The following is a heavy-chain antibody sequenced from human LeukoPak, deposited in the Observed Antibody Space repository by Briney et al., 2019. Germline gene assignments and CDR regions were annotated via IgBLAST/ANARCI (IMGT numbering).Heavy chain of an antibody. J-gene: IGHJ4*02. V-gene: IGHV4-4*02. CDR2: IYHSGST. CDR1: GGSISSSNW. D-gene: IGHD1-26*01. CDR3: ARRSSGSPPYYFDY. Sequence: SETLSLTCAVSGGSISSSNWWSWVRQPPGKGLEWIGEIYHSGSTNYNPSLKSRVTISVDKSKNQFSLKLRSVTAADTAVYYCARRSSGSPPYYFDYWGQGTLVTVSS.